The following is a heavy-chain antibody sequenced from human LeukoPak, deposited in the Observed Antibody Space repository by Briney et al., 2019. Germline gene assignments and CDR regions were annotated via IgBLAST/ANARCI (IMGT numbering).Heavy chain of an antibody. J-gene: IGHJ4*02. V-gene: IGHV4-59*01. CDR3: ARHDYGELFGY. D-gene: IGHD4-17*01. CDR1: GGSISSYY. CDR2: IYYSGST. Sequence: SETLSLTCTVSGGSISSYYWSWIRQPPGKGLEWIGYIYYSGSTNYNPSLKSRVTISVDTSKNQFSLKLSPVTAADTAVYYCARHDYGELFGYWGQGTLVTVSS.